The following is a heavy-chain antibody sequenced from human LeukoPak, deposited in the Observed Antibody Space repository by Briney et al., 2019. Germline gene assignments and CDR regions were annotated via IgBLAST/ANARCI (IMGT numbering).Heavy chain of an antibody. CDR3: ARDWGEWELGSLDY. CDR1: GYTFTSYA. J-gene: IGHJ4*02. V-gene: IGHV1-3*03. D-gene: IGHD1-26*01. Sequence: GASVKVSCKASGYTFTSYAMHWVRQAPGQRLEWMGWINAGNGNTKYSQEFQGRVTITRDTSASTAYMELSSLRSEDMAVYYCARDWGEWELGSLDYWGQGTLVTVSS. CDR2: INAGNGNT.